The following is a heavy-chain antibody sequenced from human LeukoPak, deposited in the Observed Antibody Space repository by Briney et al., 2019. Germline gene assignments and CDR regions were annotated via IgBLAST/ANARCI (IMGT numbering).Heavy chain of an antibody. D-gene: IGHD2-8*01. V-gene: IGHV1-18*01. CDR1: GYTFTSYG. J-gene: IGHJ4*02. CDR2: ISAYNGNT. CDR3: ARVLLLPNDPEGWPPNFDY. Sequence: ASVEVSCKASGYTFTSYGISWVRQAPGQGLEWMGWISAYNGNTNYAQKLQGRVTMTTDTSTSTAYMELRSLRSDDTAVYYCARVLLLPNDPEGWPPNFDYWGQGTLVTVSS.